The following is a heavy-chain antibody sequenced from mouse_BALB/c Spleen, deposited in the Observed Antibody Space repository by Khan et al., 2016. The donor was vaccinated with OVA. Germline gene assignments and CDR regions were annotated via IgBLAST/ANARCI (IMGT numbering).Heavy chain of an antibody. CDR3: ARRGLRWDFDY. CDR2: INPSTGYT. D-gene: IGHD1-1*01. V-gene: IGHV1-7*01. CDR1: GYTFINYW. J-gene: IGHJ2*01. Sequence: LEESGAELAKPGASVKMSCKASGYTFINYWILWVKQRPGQGLEWIGYINPSTGYTEYNQNFKDKATLTADKSSSTVYMQLISLTSEDSAVYYCARRGLRWDFDYWGQGTTLTVSS.